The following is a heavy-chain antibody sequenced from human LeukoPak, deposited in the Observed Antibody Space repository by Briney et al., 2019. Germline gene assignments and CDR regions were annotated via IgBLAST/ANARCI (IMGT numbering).Heavy chain of an antibody. Sequence: SVKVSCKASGYTFTGYYMHWVRQAPGQGLEWMGWINPNSGGTNYAQKFQGRVTMARDTSISTAYMELSRLRSDDTAVYYCARGAYYYDSSGPLDPWGQGTLVTVSS. J-gene: IGHJ5*02. CDR1: GYTFTGYY. D-gene: IGHD3-22*01. V-gene: IGHV1-2*02. CDR3: ARGAYYYDSSGPLDP. CDR2: INPNSGGT.